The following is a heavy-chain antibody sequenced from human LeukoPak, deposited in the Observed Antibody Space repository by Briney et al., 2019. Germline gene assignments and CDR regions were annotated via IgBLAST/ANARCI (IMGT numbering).Heavy chain of an antibody. CDR3: ARDPRQRGPMMPKFPYS. CDR1: GFIFSSYI. V-gene: IGHV3-21*06. CDR2: ISSTSTYI. Sequence: GGSLRLSCEASGFIFSSYIMNWVRQAPGKGLEWVSSISSTSTYIYYADSVRGRFTISRDNAKNSVYLQMNSLRAEDTAVYYCARDPRQRGPMMPKFPYSWGQGTLVTVSS. D-gene: IGHD2-15*01. J-gene: IGHJ1*01.